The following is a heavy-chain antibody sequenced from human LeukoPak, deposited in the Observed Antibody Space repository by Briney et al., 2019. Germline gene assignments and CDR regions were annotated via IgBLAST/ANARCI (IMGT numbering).Heavy chain of an antibody. D-gene: IGHD1-26*01. J-gene: IGHJ4*02. V-gene: IGHV4-59*01. CDR1: GGSISSSY. CDR3: ARAFGGSGSYGRFDY. Sequence: PSETLSLTCTVSGGSISSSYWSWIRQPPGKGLEWIGYIYYSGSTNYNPSLKSRVTISVDTSKTQFSLKLRSVTAADTAVYYCARAFGGSGSYGRFDYWGQGTLVTVSS. CDR2: IYYSGST.